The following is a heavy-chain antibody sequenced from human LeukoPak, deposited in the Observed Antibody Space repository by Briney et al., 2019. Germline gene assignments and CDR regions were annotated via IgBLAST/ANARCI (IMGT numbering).Heavy chain of an antibody. CDR2: ISTRDNTI. Sequence: PGGSLRLSCTPSGFTFSDYDMSWIRQTPGKGLEWLSYISTRDNTIQYADSVKGRFTISRDNANNSVFLQMNNLRAEDSAIYYCARGARWAYYFDYWGQGSLVTVSS. CDR3: ARGARWAYYFDY. V-gene: IGHV3-11*01. D-gene: IGHD4-23*01. CDR1: GFTFSDYD. J-gene: IGHJ4*02.